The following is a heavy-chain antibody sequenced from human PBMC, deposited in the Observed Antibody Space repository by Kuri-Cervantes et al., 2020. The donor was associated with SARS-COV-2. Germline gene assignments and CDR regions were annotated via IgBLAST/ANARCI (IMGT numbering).Heavy chain of an antibody. Sequence: SVKVSCKASGYTFTSYAMHWVRQAPGQRLEWMGRIIPILGIANYAQKFQGRVTITADKSTSTAYMELSSLRSEDTAVYYCARASSGYDLDIDYWGQGTLVTVSS. D-gene: IGHD5-12*01. CDR1: GYTFTSYA. J-gene: IGHJ4*02. CDR3: ARASSGYDLDIDY. CDR2: IIPILGIA. V-gene: IGHV1-69*04.